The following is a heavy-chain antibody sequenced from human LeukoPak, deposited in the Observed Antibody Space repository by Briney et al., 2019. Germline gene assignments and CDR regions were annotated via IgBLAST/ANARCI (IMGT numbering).Heavy chain of an antibody. J-gene: IGHJ5*02. Sequence: GGSLRLSCAASGFRFNTYWMHWVRQAPGEGLEWVSAISGSGGSTYYADSVKGRFTISRDNSKNTLYLQMNSLRAEDTAVYYCAKGDCSGGSCYLTRFDPWGQGTLVTVSS. V-gene: IGHV3-23*01. D-gene: IGHD2-15*01. CDR3: AKGDCSGGSCYLTRFDP. CDR1: GFRFNTYW. CDR2: ISGSGGST.